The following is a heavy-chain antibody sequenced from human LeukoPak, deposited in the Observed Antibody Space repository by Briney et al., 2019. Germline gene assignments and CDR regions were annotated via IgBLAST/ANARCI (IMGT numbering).Heavy chain of an antibody. D-gene: IGHD1-1*01. V-gene: IGHV3-7*01. CDR2: INGDGSVN. CDR3: AKGFYNDAIFDY. Sequence: GESLRLSCAGSAFSFSSSWMYWVRQAPGKGLEWVANINGDGSVNHYVDSVRGRFTISRDNAKNSLYLQMNSLRAEDTAVFYCAKGFYNDAIFDYWGQGTLVTVSS. CDR1: AFSFSSSW. J-gene: IGHJ4*02.